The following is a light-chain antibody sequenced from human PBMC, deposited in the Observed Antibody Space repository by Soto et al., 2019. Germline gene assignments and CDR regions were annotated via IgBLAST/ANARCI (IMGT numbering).Light chain of an antibody. CDR2: GNY. J-gene: IGLJ3*02. V-gene: IGLV1-44*01. CDR3: AAWDDTLNNWV. CDR1: SSNIGGNT. Sequence: QSVLTQPPSASGTPGQRVTISCSGSSSNIGGNTVNWYQQFPGTAPKLLIYGNYRRPSGVPDRFSGSKSGTSASLAISGLQSEDEAHYYCAAWDDTLNNWVFGGGTKLTVL.